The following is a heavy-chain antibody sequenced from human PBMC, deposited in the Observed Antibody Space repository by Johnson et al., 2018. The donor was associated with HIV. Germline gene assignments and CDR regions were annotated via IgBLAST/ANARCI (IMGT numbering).Heavy chain of an antibody. Sequence: QVQLVESGGGVVQPGRSLRLSCAASRITLSSYGMHWVRQAPGKGLEWVSVIFSVGSAYYADSVKGRFIISRDNSKNMLYLQMNSLRPEDTAVYYCARDGRDLVTRGSLDIWGQGTVVTVSS. D-gene: IGHD3-9*01. CDR3: ARDGRDLVTRGSLDI. CDR2: IFSVGSA. J-gene: IGHJ3*02. V-gene: IGHV3-NL1*01. CDR1: RITLSSYG.